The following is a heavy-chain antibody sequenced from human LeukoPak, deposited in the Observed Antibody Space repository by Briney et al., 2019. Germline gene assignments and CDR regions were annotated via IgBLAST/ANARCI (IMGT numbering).Heavy chain of an antibody. CDR2: ISSSGSTI. Sequence: GGSLRLSCAASGFTFSDYYMSWIRQAPGKGLECVSYISSSGSTIYYADSVKGRFTISRDNAKNSLYLQMNSLRAEDTAVYYCASGTLELPVFLPDYWGQGTLVTVSS. J-gene: IGHJ4*02. CDR3: ASGTLELPVFLPDY. D-gene: IGHD2-21*01. V-gene: IGHV3-11*01. CDR1: GFTFSDYY.